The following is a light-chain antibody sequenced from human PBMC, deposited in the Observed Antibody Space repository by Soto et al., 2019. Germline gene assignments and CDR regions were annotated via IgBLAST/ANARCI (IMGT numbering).Light chain of an antibody. J-gene: IGKJ5*01. CDR1: QSVSSN. Sequence: EIVMTQSPATLSVSPGARAPLSCRASQSVSSNLAWYQQKPGQAPRLLIYDASTRATGVPDRFSGSGSGPEYTLTITRLEPEDFAVYSCQQYGFSPISFGQGTRLEIK. V-gene: IGKV3D-15*01. CDR3: QQYGFSPIS. CDR2: DAS.